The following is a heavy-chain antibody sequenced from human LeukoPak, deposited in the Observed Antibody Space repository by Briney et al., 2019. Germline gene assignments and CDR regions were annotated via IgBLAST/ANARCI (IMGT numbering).Heavy chain of an antibody. V-gene: IGHV3-74*01. CDR1: GFTFSKYW. Sequence: GGSLRLSCAASGFTFSKYWMLWVRQAPGRRLESVSRINTDGTVTTYADSVKGRFTVSRDNADNTMFLQMNSVRDEDTAVYYCATKQWLAPPPDSWGQGTPVTVSS. D-gene: IGHD6-19*01. CDR3: ATKQWLAPPPDS. CDR2: INTDGTVT. J-gene: IGHJ4*02.